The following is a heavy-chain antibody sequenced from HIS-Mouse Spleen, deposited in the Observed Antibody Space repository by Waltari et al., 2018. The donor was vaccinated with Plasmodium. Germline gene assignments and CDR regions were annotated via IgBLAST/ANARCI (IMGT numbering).Heavy chain of an antibody. Sequence: QVTLRESGPALVKPTQTLTLTCPFSGFSLSTSGMCVTWIRQPPGTALEWLARIDWDDDKYYSTSLKTRLTISKDTSKNQVVLTMTNMDPVDTATYYCARTTYSSSSAKYYYYGMDVWGQGTTVTVSS. V-gene: IGHV2-70*15. CDR3: ARTTYSSSSAKYYYYGMDV. CDR1: GFSLSTSGMC. CDR2: IDWDDDK. J-gene: IGHJ6*02. D-gene: IGHD6-6*01.